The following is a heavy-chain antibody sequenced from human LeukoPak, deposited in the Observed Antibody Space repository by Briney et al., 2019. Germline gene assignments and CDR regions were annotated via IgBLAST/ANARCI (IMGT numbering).Heavy chain of an antibody. CDR1: GFTFSNYW. CDR3: ARDLGQHYDTSDNWFDP. V-gene: IGHV3-74*01. J-gene: IGHJ5*02. D-gene: IGHD3-22*01. CDR2: INSDGINT. Sequence: GGSLRLSCAASGFTFSNYWMHWVRQAPGKGLVWVSRINSDGINTSYADSVKGRFTISRDNAKNTRNLQMNSLRAEDTAVYYCARDLGQHYDTSDNWFDPWGQGTLVTVSS.